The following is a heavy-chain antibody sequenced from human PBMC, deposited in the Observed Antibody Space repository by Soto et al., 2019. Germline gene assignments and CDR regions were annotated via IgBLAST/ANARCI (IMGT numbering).Heavy chain of an antibody. D-gene: IGHD3-10*01. CDR2: INSDGSST. V-gene: IGHV3-74*01. J-gene: IGHJ4*02. CDR1: GFTFSSYW. CDR3: AREGGLLWFGELSPGGY. Sequence: PGGSLRLSCAASGFTFSSYWMHWFRQAPGKGLVWVSRINSDGSSTSYADSVKGRFTISRDNAKNTLYLQMNSLRAEDTAVYYCAREGGLLWFGELSPGGYWGQGTLVTVSS.